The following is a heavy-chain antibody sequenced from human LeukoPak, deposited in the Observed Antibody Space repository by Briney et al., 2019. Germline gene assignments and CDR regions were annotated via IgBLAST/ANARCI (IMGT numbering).Heavy chain of an antibody. V-gene: IGHV3-7*01. CDR2: IKQDGSEK. Sequence: PGGSLGLSCAASGFTFSSYWMSWVRQAPGKGLEWVANIKQDGSEKYYVDSVKGRFTISRDNAKNSLYLQMNSLRAEDTAVYYCARDRWDIVVVPAAPFDYWGQGTLVTVSS. CDR3: ARDRWDIVVVPAAPFDY. J-gene: IGHJ4*02. D-gene: IGHD2-2*01. CDR1: GFTFSSYW.